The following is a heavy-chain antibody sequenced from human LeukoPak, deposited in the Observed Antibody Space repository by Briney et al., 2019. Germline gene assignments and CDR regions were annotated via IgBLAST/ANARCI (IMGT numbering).Heavy chain of an antibody. Sequence: PGGSLRLSCAASGFTFSSYSMNWVRQAPGKGLEWVSSISSSSSYIYYADSVKGRFTISRDNAKNSLYLQMNSLRAEDTAVYYCARDVVGATWRIRGVRPVDYWGQGTLVTVSS. J-gene: IGHJ4*02. CDR3: ARDVVGATWRIRGVRPVDY. D-gene: IGHD1-26*01. CDR1: GFTFSSYS. V-gene: IGHV3-21*01. CDR2: ISSSSSYI.